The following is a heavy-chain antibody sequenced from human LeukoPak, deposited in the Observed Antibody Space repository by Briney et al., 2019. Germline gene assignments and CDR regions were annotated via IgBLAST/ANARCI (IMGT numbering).Heavy chain of an antibody. CDR2: IYYTGTT. J-gene: IGHJ4*02. D-gene: IGHD6-19*01. V-gene: IGHV4-59*01. CDR1: GGSISSYY. Sequence: SETLSLTCTVSGGSISSYYWSWIRQPPGKGLEWIGYIYYTGTTNYNPSLNSRVTISVDTSKNQFSLKLSSVTAADTAVYYCARAVSGRFDYWGQGTLVTVSS. CDR3: ARAVSGRFDY.